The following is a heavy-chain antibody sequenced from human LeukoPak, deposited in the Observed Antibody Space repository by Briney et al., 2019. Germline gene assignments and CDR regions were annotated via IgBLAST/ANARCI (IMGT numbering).Heavy chain of an antibody. V-gene: IGHV1-2*02. CDR2: INPNSGGT. Sequence: EASVKVSCKASGYTFTGYYMHWVRQAPGQGLEWMGWINPNSGGTNYAQKFQGRVTMTRDTSISTAYMELSRLRSDDTAVYYCARDPTGITPNWFDPWGQGTLVTVSS. J-gene: IGHJ5*02. D-gene: IGHD1-7*01. CDR1: GYTFTGYY. CDR3: ARDPTGITPNWFDP.